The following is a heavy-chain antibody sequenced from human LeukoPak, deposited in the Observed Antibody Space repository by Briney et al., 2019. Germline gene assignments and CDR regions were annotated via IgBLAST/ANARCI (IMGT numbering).Heavy chain of an antibody. CDR1: GFTVSSNC. V-gene: IGHV3-53*01. J-gene: IGHJ4*02. Sequence: GGSLRLSCAASGFTVSSNCMSWVRQAPGKGLEWVSVIYSGGSTYYADSVKGRFTISRDNSKNTLYLQMNSLRAEDTAVYYCARGGKYRRYLDYWGQGTLVTVSS. CDR2: IYSGGST. CDR3: ARGGKYRRYLDY. D-gene: IGHD1-26*01.